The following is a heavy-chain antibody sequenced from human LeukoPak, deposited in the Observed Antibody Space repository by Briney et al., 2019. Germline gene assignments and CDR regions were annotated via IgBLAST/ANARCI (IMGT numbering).Heavy chain of an antibody. D-gene: IGHD5-18*01. CDR3: AKDRSKGSYGDDFDH. Sequence: QPGGSLRLSCAASGFTFSSYGMHWVRQAPGKGLEWVAFIRYDGSNKYYADSVKGRFSISRDNSKNTLYLQMNSLRAEDTAVYFCAKDRSKGSYGDDFDHWGQGTLVTVSS. V-gene: IGHV3-30*02. CDR1: GFTFSSYG. J-gene: IGHJ4*02. CDR2: IRYDGSNK.